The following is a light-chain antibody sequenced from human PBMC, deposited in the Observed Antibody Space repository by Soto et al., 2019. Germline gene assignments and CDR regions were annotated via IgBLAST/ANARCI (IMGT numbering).Light chain of an antibody. CDR3: QQANSLPHT. J-gene: IGKJ2*01. CDR2: AAS. CDR1: QGISSW. V-gene: IGKV1-12*01. Sequence: DIQMTQYPSSVSASVGDRVTITCRASQGISSWLAWYQQKAGKAPKLLIYAASSLQSGVPSSFSGIVSETDFTLTIGSLQPEDFATYQCQQANSLPHTFGQGTKVDIK.